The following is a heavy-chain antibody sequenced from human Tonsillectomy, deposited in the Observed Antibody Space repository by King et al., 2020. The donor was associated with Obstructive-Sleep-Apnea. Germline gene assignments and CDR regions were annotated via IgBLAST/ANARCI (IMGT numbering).Heavy chain of an antibody. Sequence: VQLQESGPGLVKPSETLSLTCTVSGGSIRSYYWSWSRQPPGKGLEWIGYIFYSGSTNYNPSLKSRVTISVDTSKNQFSLKLRSLTAADTAVYYCARGGSSGYYRDPFDYWGQGTLVTVSS. V-gene: IGHV4-59*01. D-gene: IGHD3-22*01. J-gene: IGHJ4*02. CDR3: ARGGSSGYYRDPFDY. CDR1: GGSIRSYY. CDR2: IFYSGST.